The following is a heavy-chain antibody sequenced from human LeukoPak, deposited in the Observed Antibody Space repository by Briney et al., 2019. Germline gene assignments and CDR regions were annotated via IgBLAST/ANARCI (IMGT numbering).Heavy chain of an antibody. CDR2: IYHSGST. CDR1: GYSISSGYY. J-gene: IGHJ4*02. D-gene: IGHD4-23*01. CDR3: ARENHDYGGNFDH. V-gene: IGHV4-38-2*02. Sequence: SETLSLTCAVPGYSISSGYYWGWIRQPPGKGLEWIGSIYHSGSTYYNPSLKSRVTISVDTSKNQFSLKLSSVTAADTAVYYCARENHDYGGNFDHWGQGTLVTVSS.